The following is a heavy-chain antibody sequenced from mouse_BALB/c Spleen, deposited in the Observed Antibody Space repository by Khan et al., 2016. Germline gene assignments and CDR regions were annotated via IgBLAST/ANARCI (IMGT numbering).Heavy chain of an antibody. Sequence: QVQLQQSGAELARPGASVKMSCKASGYTFTSYTMHWVKQRPGQGLEWIGYINPSSDYTNYNQKFRDKATLSADKSSSTAYMQLSSLTSEDSAGYYCTRPECYYRYYEGFDYWGQGTTLTVSS. D-gene: IGHD2-14*01. J-gene: IGHJ2*01. V-gene: IGHV1-4*01. CDR1: GYTFTSYT. CDR3: TRPECYYRYYEGFDY. CDR2: INPSSDYT.